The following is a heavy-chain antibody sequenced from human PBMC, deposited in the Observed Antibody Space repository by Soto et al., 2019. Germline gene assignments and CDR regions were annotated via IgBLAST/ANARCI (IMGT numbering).Heavy chain of an antibody. CDR2: ISGSGTKT. D-gene: IGHD3-22*01. CDR1: GFTFSSYW. Sequence: LRLSCAASGFTFSSYWMHWVRQAPGKGLVWVSRISGSGTKTHYADSVKGRFTISRDNSKNTLYLQMNSLRAEDTAVYYCAKDHPVIEVVKVFEYWGRGALVTVSS. CDR3: AKDHPVIEVVKVFEY. J-gene: IGHJ4*02. V-gene: IGHV3-23*01.